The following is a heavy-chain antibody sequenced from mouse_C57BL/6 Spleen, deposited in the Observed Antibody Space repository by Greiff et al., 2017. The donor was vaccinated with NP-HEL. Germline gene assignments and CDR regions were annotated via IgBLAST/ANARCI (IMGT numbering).Heavy chain of an antibody. J-gene: IGHJ3*01. Sequence: DVHLVESGGGLVKPGGSLKLSCAASGFTFSDYGMHWVRQAPEKGLEWVAYISSGSSTIYYADTVKGRFTISRDNAKNTLFLQMTSLRSEDTAMYYCARDSSPAWFAYWGQGTLVTVSA. CDR2: ISSGSSTI. V-gene: IGHV5-17*01. D-gene: IGHD1-1*01. CDR1: GFTFSDYG. CDR3: ARDSSPAWFAY.